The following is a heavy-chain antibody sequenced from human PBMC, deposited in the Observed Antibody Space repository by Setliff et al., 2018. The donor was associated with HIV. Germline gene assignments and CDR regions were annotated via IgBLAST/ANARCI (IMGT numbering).Heavy chain of an antibody. CDR2: INAYNGDT. D-gene: IGHD1-26*01. CDR1: GHTFSDYG. Sequence: ASVKVSCKASGHTFSDYGISWMRQAPGQGFEWLGCINAYNGDTNYAPKFQGRVTMTRDKSTSTAYMELRSLRSDDTAVYYCGRDRGWDRRYFEYWGQGTLVTVSS. CDR3: GRDRGWDRRYFEY. J-gene: IGHJ4*02. V-gene: IGHV1-18*01.